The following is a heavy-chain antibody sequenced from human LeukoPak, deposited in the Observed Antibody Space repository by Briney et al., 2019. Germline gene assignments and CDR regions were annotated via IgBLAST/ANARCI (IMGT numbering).Heavy chain of an antibody. Sequence: QPGGALRLSCSVSGFTFSSYVMDWVRQAPGKGLKYVGGISSNGDNTYYAGSVKGRFTISRDNSKNTLYLQMSSLRADDTAVYYCARGTGYWGRRPLVTVPS. D-gene: IGHD4-17*01. CDR2: ISSNGDNT. CDR1: GFTFSSYV. V-gene: IGHV3-64D*06. CDR3: ARGTGY. J-gene: IGHJ4*02.